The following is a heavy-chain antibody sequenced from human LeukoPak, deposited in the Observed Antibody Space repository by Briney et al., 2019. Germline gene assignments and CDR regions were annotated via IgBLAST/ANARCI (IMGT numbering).Heavy chain of an antibody. D-gene: IGHD3-10*01. CDR2: IIPILGIA. CDR3: ARVPLGGFGELLNWFDP. CDR1: GGTFSSYA. J-gene: IGHJ5*02. V-gene: IGHV1-69*04. Sequence: SVKVSCKASGGTFSSYAISWVRQAPGQGLEWMGRIIPILGIANYAQKFQGRVTITADKSTSTAYMELSSLRSEDTAVYYCARVPLGGFGELLNWFDPWGQGTLATVSS.